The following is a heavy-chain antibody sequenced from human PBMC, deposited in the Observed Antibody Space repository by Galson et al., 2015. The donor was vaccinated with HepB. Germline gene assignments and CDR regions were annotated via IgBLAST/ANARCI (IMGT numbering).Heavy chain of an antibody. CDR3: TSETMVRGPFDY. V-gene: IGHV3-15*07. J-gene: IGHJ4*02. Sequence: SLRLSCAASGFTFSNAWMNWVRQAPGKGLEWVGRIKSKTDGGTTDYAAPVKGRFTISRDDSKNTLYLQMNSLKTEDTAVYYCTSETMVRGPFDYWGQGTLVTVSS. CDR1: GFTFSNAW. D-gene: IGHD3-10*01. CDR2: IKSKTDGGTT.